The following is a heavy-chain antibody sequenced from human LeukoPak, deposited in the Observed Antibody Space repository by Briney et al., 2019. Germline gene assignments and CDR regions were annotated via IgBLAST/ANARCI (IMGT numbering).Heavy chain of an antibody. CDR1: GFTFSSYA. CDR2: ISTSSTYT. J-gene: IGHJ4*02. D-gene: IGHD4-17*01. V-gene: IGHV3-11*06. Sequence: GGSLRLSCAASGFTFSSYAIHWVRQAPGKGLEWVSYISTSSTYTNYADSVKGRFIISRDNAKNSLYLQMNSLRAEDTTVYYCARYYGDHYYFDYWGQGTLVTVSS. CDR3: ARYYGDHYYFDY.